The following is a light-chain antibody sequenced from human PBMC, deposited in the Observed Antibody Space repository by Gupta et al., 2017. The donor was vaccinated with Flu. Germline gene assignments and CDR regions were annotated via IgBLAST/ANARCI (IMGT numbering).Light chain of an antibody. V-gene: IGLV3-10*01. Sequence: SGDALPRKYAYWYQQKSGRAPVLVIYEDSKRPSGIPERFSGSSSGTMATLTVSGDQVDDEADYYCYSADSSGSPRFGGGTKLTVL. J-gene: IGLJ3*02. CDR1: ALPRKY. CDR3: YSADSSGSPR. CDR2: EDS.